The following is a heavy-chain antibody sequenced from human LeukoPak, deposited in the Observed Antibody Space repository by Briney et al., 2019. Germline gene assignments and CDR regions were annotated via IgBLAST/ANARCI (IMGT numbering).Heavy chain of an antibody. V-gene: IGHV1-2*02. CDR3: ARTRGHDVFDI. CDR1: GYTFTDYY. Sequence: ASVKVSCKASGYTFTDYYIHWVRQAPGQGLEWVGWINPNSGGTNSAQKFQGRVTMTRDTSISTTYMELSRLRSDDTAVYFCARTRGHDVFDIWGQGTMVTVSS. CDR2: INPNSGGT. J-gene: IGHJ3*02.